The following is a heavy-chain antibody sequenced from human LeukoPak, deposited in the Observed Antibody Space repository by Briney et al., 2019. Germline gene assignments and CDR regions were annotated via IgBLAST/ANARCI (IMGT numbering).Heavy chain of an antibody. D-gene: IGHD3-3*01. CDR1: GFTFSSYW. CDR3: ARGGVLRFWEWLWGGGAFDI. Sequence: PGGSLRLSCAASGFTFSSYWMHWVRQAPGKGLVWVSRINSDGSSTSYADSVKGRFTISRDNAKNTLYLQMNSLRAEDTAVYYCARGGVLRFWEWLWGGGAFDIWGQGTMVTVSS. J-gene: IGHJ3*02. CDR2: INSDGSST. V-gene: IGHV3-74*01.